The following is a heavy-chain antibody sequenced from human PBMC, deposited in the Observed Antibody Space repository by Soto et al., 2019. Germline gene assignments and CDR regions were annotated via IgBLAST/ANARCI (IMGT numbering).Heavy chain of an antibody. Sequence: ASVKVSCKASGYTFTSYGISWVRQAPGQGLEWMGWISAYNGNTNYAQKLQGRVTMTTDTSTSTAYMELRSLRSDDTAVYYCARGGYSYGSDYYYGMDVWGQGTTVTVSS. CDR1: GYTFTSYG. CDR3: ARGGYSYGSDYYYGMDV. J-gene: IGHJ6*02. D-gene: IGHD5-18*01. V-gene: IGHV1-18*04. CDR2: ISAYNGNT.